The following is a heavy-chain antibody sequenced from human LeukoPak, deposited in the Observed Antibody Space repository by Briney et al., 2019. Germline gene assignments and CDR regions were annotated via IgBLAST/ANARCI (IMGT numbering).Heavy chain of an antibody. CDR2: IIPIFGTA. CDR3: ARGSLGIPHGMDV. V-gene: IGHV1-69*13. Sequence: ASAKVSCKASGGTFSIYAISWVRQAPGQGLEWMGGIIPIFGTANYAQKFQGRVTITADESTSTAYMELSSLRSEDTAVYYCARGSLGIPHGMDVWGQGTTVTVSS. CDR1: GGTFSIYA. D-gene: IGHD7-27*01. J-gene: IGHJ6*02.